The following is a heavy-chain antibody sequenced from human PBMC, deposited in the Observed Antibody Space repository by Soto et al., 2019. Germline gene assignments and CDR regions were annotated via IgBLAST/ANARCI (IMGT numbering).Heavy chain of an antibody. V-gene: IGHV3-23*01. D-gene: IGHD3-3*01. CDR1: GFTFRSYA. CDR2: ISEKGDTK. J-gene: IGHJ6*02. CDR3: VKDRATIFGVVWKYGMDV. Sequence: EVQLLESGGGLVQPGGSLRLSCAASGFTFRSYAMAWVRQAPGKGLEWVSGISEKGDTKNYADPVRGRFTISRDNSMNTLDLLMKSLRAEDTAVYYCVKDRATIFGVVWKYGMDVWGQGTTVYVSS.